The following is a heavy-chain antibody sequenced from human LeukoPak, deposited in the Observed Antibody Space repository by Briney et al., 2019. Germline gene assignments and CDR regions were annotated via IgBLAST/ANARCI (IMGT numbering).Heavy chain of an antibody. J-gene: IGHJ4*02. CDR3: ASWSTVSRDLVD. Sequence: GGSLRLSCAASGFIYNRYGMHWVRQAPGKGLEWVAVIWYDGSNKYYADSVKGRFTISRDNSKNTLYLQMNSLRAEDTAVYYCASWSTVSRDLVDWGQGTLVTVSS. CDR1: GFIYNRYG. V-gene: IGHV3-33*08. CDR2: IWYDGSNK. D-gene: IGHD4-17*01.